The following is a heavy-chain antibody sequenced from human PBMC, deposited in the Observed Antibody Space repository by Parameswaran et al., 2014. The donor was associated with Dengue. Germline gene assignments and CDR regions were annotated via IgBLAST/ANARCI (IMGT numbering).Heavy chain of an antibody. Sequence: LPGSGPTLGETHTGPSPLTCTFSGFSLSTSGMCVSWIRQPPGKALEWLARIDWDDDKYYSTSLKTRLTISKDTSKNQVVLTMTNMDPVDTATYYCARIPTRGWYGGIDYWGQGTLVTVSS. J-gene: IGHJ4*02. CDR2: IDWDDDK. CDR3: ARIPTRGWYGGIDY. D-gene: IGHD6-19*01. CDR1: GFSLSTSGMC. V-gene: IGHV2-70*11.